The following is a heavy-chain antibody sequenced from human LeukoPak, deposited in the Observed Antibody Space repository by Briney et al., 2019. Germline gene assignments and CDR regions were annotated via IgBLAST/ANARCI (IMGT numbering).Heavy chain of an antibody. CDR3: AAIAAAGIYGY. CDR2: ISGSGGST. CDR1: GFTFSSYA. Sequence: GGSLRLSCAASGFTFSSYAMSWVRQAPGKGLEWVSAISGSGGSTYYADSVKGRFTISRDNSKNTLYLRMNSLRAEDTAVYYCAAIAAAGIYGYWGQGTLVTVSS. V-gene: IGHV3-23*01. D-gene: IGHD6-13*01. J-gene: IGHJ4*02.